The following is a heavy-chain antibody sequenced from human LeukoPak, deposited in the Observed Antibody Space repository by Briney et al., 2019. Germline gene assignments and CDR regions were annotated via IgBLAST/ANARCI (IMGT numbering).Heavy chain of an antibody. D-gene: IGHD5-24*01. J-gene: IGHJ4*02. V-gene: IGHV3-30*02. Sequence: GGSLRLSCTASGLPFSSYGMQWVRQAPGKGLEWVACIRYDESTKYYADSVKGRFTVSRDKSENTLFLQMNGLGAEDTAVYYCAKENTRDVYRHLHYWGQGTLVTVS. CDR1: GLPFSSYG. CDR2: IRYDESTK. CDR3: AKENTRDVYRHLHY.